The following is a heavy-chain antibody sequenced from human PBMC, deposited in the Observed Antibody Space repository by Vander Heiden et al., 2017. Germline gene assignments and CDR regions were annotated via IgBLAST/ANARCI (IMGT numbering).Heavy chain of an antibody. CDR2: ISGSGGST. Sequence: EVQLLESGGGLVQPGGSLRLSCAASGFTFSSYAMTWVRQAPGKGLEWVSAISGSGGSTYYADSVKGRFTISRDNSKNTLYLKMNSLRAEDTAVYYCASSRWGTFDFWGQGTLVTVSS. CDR3: ASSRWGTFDF. J-gene: IGHJ4*02. CDR1: GFTFSSYA. D-gene: IGHD3-16*01. V-gene: IGHV3-23*01.